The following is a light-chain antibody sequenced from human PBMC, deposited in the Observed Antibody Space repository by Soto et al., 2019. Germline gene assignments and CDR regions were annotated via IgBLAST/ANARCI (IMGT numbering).Light chain of an antibody. CDR2: KAS. Sequence: DIQMTQSPSTLSASVGDRVTITCRASQSISSWLAWYQQKPGKAPKVLIYKASNLESGVPSRFSGSGSGTEFTLTISSLQLDDFATYYCQQYNTYPTFGPGTKVDIK. V-gene: IGKV1-5*03. J-gene: IGKJ3*01. CDR1: QSISSW. CDR3: QQYNTYPT.